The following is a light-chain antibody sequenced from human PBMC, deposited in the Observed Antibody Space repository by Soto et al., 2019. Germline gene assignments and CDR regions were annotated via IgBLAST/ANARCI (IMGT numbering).Light chain of an antibody. CDR1: QGIRNF. J-gene: IGKJ3*01. CDR3: QKYSSVPV. V-gene: IGKV1-27*01. Sequence: DIQMTQSPTSLSASVGDRVTITCRASQGIRNFVAWYQQKPGKPPKLLIYAASTLQSGVPSRFSGSGSGTDFTLTINSLQPEDVATXXCQKYSSVPVFGPGTKVEI. CDR2: AAS.